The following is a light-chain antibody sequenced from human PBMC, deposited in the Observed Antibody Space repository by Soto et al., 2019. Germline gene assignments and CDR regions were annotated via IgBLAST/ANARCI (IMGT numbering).Light chain of an antibody. CDR3: QELNNYPLT. Sequence: DIQLTQSPSFLSASVGDRVTITCRASQGINSDLAWYQQEPGKAPKLLIYAASTLQSGVPSRFSGSGSGTEFTLTISRLQPEDLATYFCQELNNYPLTFGGGTKVEIK. V-gene: IGKV1-9*01. J-gene: IGKJ4*01. CDR1: QGINSD. CDR2: AAS.